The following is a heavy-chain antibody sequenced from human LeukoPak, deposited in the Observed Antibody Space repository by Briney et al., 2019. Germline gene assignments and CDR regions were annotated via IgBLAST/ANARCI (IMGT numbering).Heavy chain of an antibody. CDR3: ATGYSSTWYYFDY. CDR1: GDSISIYY. Sequence: SETLSLTCTASGDSISIYYWSWIRQPPGKGLEWIGYIYHSGSTNYNPSLKSRVTISVDTSKSQFSLKLSSVTAADTAVYYCATGYSSTWYYFDYWGQGTLVTVSS. J-gene: IGHJ4*02. D-gene: IGHD6-13*01. V-gene: IGHV4-59*01. CDR2: IYHSGST.